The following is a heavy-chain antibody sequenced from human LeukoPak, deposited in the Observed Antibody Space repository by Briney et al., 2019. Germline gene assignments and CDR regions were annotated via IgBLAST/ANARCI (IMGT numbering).Heavy chain of an antibody. CDR3: ASDVPVPAAIHGGWFDP. D-gene: IGHD2-2*02. J-gene: IGHJ5*02. V-gene: IGHV1-69*01. CDR2: IIPIFGTA. CDR1: GGTFSSYA. Sequence: SVKVSCKASGGTFSSYAISWVRQAPGQGLEWMGGIIPIFGTANYAQKFQGRVTITADESTSTAYMELSSLRSEDTAVYYCASDVPVPAAIHGGWFDPWGQGTLVTVSP.